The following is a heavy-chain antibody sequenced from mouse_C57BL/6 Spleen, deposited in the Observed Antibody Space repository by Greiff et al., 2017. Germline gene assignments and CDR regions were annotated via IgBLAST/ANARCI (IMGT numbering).Heavy chain of an antibody. Sequence: VKLQQSGAELVRPGASVKLSCTASGFNIKDDYMHWVKQRPEQGLEWIGWLDPENGDTEYASKFQGKATITADTSSNTAYLQLSSLTSEDTAVYYCTRSTMITRAWFAYWGQGTLVTVSA. D-gene: IGHD2-4*01. CDR1: GFNIKDDY. V-gene: IGHV14-4*01. CDR3: TRSTMITRAWFAY. CDR2: LDPENGDT. J-gene: IGHJ3*01.